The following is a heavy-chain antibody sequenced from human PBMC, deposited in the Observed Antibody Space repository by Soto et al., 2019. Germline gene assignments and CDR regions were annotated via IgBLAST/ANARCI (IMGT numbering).Heavy chain of an antibody. J-gene: IGHJ5*02. V-gene: IGHV3-7*01. Sequence: GGSLRLSRAASGVTFSSYWMSWVRQAPGKGLEGVANIKQDGGEKYYVDSGKGRFTISRDNAKNSLYLQMNSLRVEDTALYYCARRYSSSWSGFDPWGQGTLVTVSS. CDR1: GVTFSSYW. D-gene: IGHD6-13*01. CDR3: ARRYSSSWSGFDP. CDR2: IKQDGGEK.